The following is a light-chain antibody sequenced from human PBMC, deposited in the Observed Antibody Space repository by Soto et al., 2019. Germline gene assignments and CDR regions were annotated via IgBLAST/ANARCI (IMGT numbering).Light chain of an antibody. J-gene: IGKJ5*01. CDR1: QSVSSSY. V-gene: IGKV3-20*01. Sequence: EIVLTQSPGTLSLSPGARAPLSCRASQSVSSSYLAWYQQKAGQAPRLLIYGASSRATGIPDRFSGSGSGTDFTLTISRLEPEDFAVYYCQQYGSSITFGQGTRLEIK. CDR3: QQYGSSIT. CDR2: GAS.